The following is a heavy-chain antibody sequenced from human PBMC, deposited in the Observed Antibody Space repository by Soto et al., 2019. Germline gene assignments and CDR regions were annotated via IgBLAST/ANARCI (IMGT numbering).Heavy chain of an antibody. CDR1: GGSIRGYY. CDR3: VRGRAISGEWDYYDY. J-gene: IGHJ4*02. Sequence: SETLSLTCTVSGGSIRGYYWTWIRQSPGRGLEWLGFISDSGKTDSDASLKGRLAISLDTSRSQFSLSLPSVTAADTALYYCVRGRAISGEWDYYDYWGQGALVTVSS. V-gene: IGHV4-59*01. D-gene: IGHD2-8*01. CDR2: ISDSGKT.